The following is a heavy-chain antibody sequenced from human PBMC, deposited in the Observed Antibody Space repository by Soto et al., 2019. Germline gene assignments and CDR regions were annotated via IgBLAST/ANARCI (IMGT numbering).Heavy chain of an antibody. D-gene: IGHD3-22*01. Sequence: KPSETLSLTCAVSGGSISSGAYSWNWIRHPPGKGLEWIGYIYLSGNTYQNPSLNSRATISLDRSKNQSSLRLSYVTAADTAVYYCAREGYYYDSSGFFDQWGQGAMMTVSS. CDR2: IYLSGNT. CDR1: GGSISSGAYS. CDR3: AREGYYYDSSGFFDQ. J-gene: IGHJ5*02. V-gene: IGHV4-30-2*01.